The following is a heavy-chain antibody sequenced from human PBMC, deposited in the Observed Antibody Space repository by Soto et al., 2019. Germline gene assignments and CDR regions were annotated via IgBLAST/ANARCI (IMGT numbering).Heavy chain of an antibody. CDR1: GFTFSSYS. CDR3: AREIPSRGAGWFDP. CDR2: ISSSSSTI. Sequence: EVQLVESGGGLVQPGGSLRLSCAASGFTFSSYSMNWVRQAPGKGLEWVSYISSSSSTIYYADTVKGRFTISRDNAKNSRNLQMHSLRDEDTAVYYCAREIPSRGAGWFDPWGQGTLVTVSS. J-gene: IGHJ5*02. V-gene: IGHV3-48*02. D-gene: IGHD3-10*01.